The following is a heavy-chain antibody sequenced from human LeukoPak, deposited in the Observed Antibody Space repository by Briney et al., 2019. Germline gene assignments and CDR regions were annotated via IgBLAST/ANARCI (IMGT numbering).Heavy chain of an antibody. CDR1: GYTFTTYA. CDR2: ISAYNGNT. D-gene: IGHD1-26*01. J-gene: IGHJ3*02. CDR3: ARVDRSDAFDI. Sequence: ASVKVSCKASGYTFTTYAIHWVRQAPGQGLEWMGWISAYNGNTNYAQKLQGRVTMTTDTSTSTAYMELRSLRSGDTAVYYCARVDRSDAFDIWGQGTMVTVSS. V-gene: IGHV1-18*01.